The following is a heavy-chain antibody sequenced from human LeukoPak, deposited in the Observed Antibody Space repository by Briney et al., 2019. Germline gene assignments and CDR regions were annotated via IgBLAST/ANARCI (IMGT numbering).Heavy chain of an antibody. CDR2: ISDSGNT. D-gene: IGHD2-21*01. CDR3: AKAPVTTCRGAYCYPFDY. CDR1: GFTLSSYA. V-gene: IGHV3-23*01. Sequence: GGSLRLSCAASGFTLSSYAMSWVRQAPGKGLEWVSAISDSGNTYQADSVKGRFTISRDSSKHTLFLQMNRLRPEDAAVYYCAKAPVTTCRGAYCYPFDYWGQGTLVTVSS. J-gene: IGHJ4*02.